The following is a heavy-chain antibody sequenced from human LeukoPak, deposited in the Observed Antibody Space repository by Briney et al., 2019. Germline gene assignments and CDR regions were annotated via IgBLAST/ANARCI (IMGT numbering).Heavy chain of an antibody. J-gene: IGHJ5*02. CDR3: AKEGRLDYYDSSGYYSNWFDP. V-gene: IGHV6-1*01. D-gene: IGHD3-22*01. CDR2: TYYKPKWYN. CDR1: GDSVSRNSAA. Sequence: SQTLSLTCALSGDSVSRNSAAWNWITQSPSRGLEWLGRTYYKPKWYNDYAVSVKSRITINPDTSKNQFSLQLNSVTPEDTAVYYCAKEGRLDYYDSSGYYSNWFDPWGQGTLVTVSS.